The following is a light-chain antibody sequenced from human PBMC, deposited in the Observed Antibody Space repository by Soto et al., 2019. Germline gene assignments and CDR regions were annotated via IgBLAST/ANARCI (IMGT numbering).Light chain of an antibody. Sequence: QSVLTQPASVSGSPGQSITISCTGTISDFVVYNYVSWYQQHPGKAPKLLIYGVSNRPSGVSNRFSGSKSVKTPSLTISGLQVHDEADYFCSSHTISRARHVFGTWTKVTVL. CDR1: ISDFVVYNY. J-gene: IGLJ1*01. V-gene: IGLV2-14*01. CDR3: SSHTISRARHV. CDR2: GVS.